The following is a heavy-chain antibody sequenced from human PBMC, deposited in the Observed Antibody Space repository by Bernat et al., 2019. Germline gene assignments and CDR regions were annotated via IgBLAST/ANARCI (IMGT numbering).Heavy chain of an antibody. D-gene: IGHD3-3*01. Sequence: EVQLVESGGGLIQPGGSLRLSCAASGFTVSSNYMSWVRQAPGKGLEWVSVIYSGGSTYYADSVKGRFTISRDNSKNTLYLQMYSLRAEDTAVYYCARDRAILEGKDIYWYFDLWGRGTLVTVSS. CDR3: ARDRAILEGKDIYWYFDL. J-gene: IGHJ2*01. CDR2: IYSGGST. CDR1: GFTVSSNY. V-gene: IGHV3-53*01.